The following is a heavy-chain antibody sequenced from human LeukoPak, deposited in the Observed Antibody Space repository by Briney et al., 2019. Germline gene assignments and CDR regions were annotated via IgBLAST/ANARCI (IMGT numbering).Heavy chain of an antibody. CDR2: IYNTGST. J-gene: IGHJ4*02. CDR3: ARRGISGCSDY. CDR1: GGSISSYH. D-gene: IGHD6-19*01. Sequence: PAETLSLTCTVSGGSISSYHWSWIRQPPGKGLEWIGYIYNTGSTNYNPSLKSRVTISVDTSKNQFSLRLSSVTAADTAVYYCARRGISGCSDYWGQGTLVTVSS. V-gene: IGHV4-59*01.